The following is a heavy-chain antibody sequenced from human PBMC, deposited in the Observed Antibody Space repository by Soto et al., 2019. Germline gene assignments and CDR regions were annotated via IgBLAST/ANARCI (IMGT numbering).Heavy chain of an antibody. Sequence: PSETLSLTCTVSGGSISSSSYYWGWIRQRPGKGLEWIGSIYYSGSTYYSPSLKSRVTISVDTSKNQFSLKLSSVTAADTAVYNCARPKYGDDLAFDIWGQGTMVTVSS. V-gene: IGHV4-39*01. D-gene: IGHD4-17*01. CDR2: IYYSGST. CDR3: ARPKYGDDLAFDI. J-gene: IGHJ3*02. CDR1: GGSISSSSYY.